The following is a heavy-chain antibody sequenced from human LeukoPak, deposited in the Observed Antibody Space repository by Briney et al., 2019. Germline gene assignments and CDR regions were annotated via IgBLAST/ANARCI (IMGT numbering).Heavy chain of an antibody. CDR1: GGSISSSNW. V-gene: IGHV4-4*02. Sequence: SGTLSLTCAVSGGSISSSNWWSWVRQPPGKGLEWIREIYHSGSTNYNPSLKSRVTISVDKSKNQFSLKLSSVTAADTAVYYCASSRDTAMATFDYWGQGTLVTVSS. CDR3: ASSRDTAMATFDY. J-gene: IGHJ4*02. CDR2: IYHSGST. D-gene: IGHD5-18*01.